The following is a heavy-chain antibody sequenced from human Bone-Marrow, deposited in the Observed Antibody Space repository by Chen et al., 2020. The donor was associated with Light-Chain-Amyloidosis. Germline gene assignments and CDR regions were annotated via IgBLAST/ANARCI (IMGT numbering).Heavy chain of an antibody. V-gene: IGHV1-69*06. CDR3: ARDVCLSVADDNYYYGMDV. CDR1: GGTFGNYV. CDR2: ILPLVGTT. J-gene: IGHJ6*02. Sequence: QMQLVQSGAEMKKPGSSVKVSCKASGGTFGNYVISWVRQAPGQRLEWMGSILPLVGTTNYAQRSQGRVTMTADKATNTAYMELSSLRSEDTAVYYCARDVCLSVADDNYYYGMDVWGQGTTVTVSS. D-gene: IGHD6-19*01.